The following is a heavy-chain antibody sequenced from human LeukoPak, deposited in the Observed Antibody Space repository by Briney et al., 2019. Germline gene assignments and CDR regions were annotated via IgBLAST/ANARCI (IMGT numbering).Heavy chain of an antibody. J-gene: IGHJ4*02. Sequence: GGSLRLSCAASGFTFSSYAMSWVHQAPGKGLEWVSAISGSGGSTYYADSVKGRFTISRYNSKSTLYLQVNSLRAEDTAVYYCAPWSYPFDYWGQGTLVTVSS. V-gene: IGHV3-23*01. CDR1: GFTFSSYA. D-gene: IGHD3-16*02. CDR3: APWSYPFDY. CDR2: ISGSGGST.